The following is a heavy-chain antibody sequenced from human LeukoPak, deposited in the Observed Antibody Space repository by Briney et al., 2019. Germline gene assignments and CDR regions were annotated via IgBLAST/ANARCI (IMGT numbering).Heavy chain of an antibody. CDR3: AGYNWNYGPHWFDP. J-gene: IGHJ5*02. V-gene: IGHV3-48*03. D-gene: IGHD1-7*01. Sequence: GGSLRLSCVASGFTFSSYEMNWVRQAPGKGLEWVSYISSSGSNIYYADSVKGRITISRDNAKNSLFLQMNSLRVEDTAVYYCAGYNWNYGPHWFDPWGQGTLVTVSS. CDR2: ISSSGSNI. CDR1: GFTFSSYE.